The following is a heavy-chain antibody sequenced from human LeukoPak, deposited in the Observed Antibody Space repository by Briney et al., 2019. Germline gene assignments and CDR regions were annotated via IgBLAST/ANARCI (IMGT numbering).Heavy chain of an antibody. V-gene: IGHV4-59*01. CDR2: IYYSGST. CDR3: AARSSYGADFDY. Sequence: SETLSLTCTVSGGSISSYYWSWIRQPPGKGLEWIGYIYYSGSTNYNPSLKSRVPISVDTSKNQFSLKLSSVTAADTAVYYCAARSSYGADFDYWGQGTLVTVSS. D-gene: IGHD4-17*01. J-gene: IGHJ4*02. CDR1: GGSISSYY.